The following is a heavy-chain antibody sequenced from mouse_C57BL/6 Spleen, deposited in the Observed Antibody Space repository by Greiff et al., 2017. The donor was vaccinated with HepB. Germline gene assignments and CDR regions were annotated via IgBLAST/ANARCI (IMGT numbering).Heavy chain of an antibody. D-gene: IGHD2-3*01. CDR2: ISYDGSN. CDR1: GYSITSGYY. J-gene: IGHJ4*01. Sequence: EVKLQESGPGLVKPSQSLSLTCSVTGYSITSGYYWNWIRQFPGNKLEWMGYISYDGSNNYNPSLKNRISITRDTSKNQFFLTLNSVTTEDTATYYCAIIYSPYYYAMDYWGQGTSVTVSS. CDR3: AIIYSPYYYAMDY. V-gene: IGHV3-6*01.